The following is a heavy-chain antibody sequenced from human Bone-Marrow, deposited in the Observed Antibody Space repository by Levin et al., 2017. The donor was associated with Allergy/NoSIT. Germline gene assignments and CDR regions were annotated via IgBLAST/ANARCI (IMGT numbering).Heavy chain of an antibody. Sequence: GESLKISCAGSGFTFSSYWMSWVRQAPGKGLEWVANIKHDGGEKNYVDSVKGRFSISRDNAKNLLYLQMNSLRAEDTAAYYCARHLGVRVVAESYVPYYYYGMDVWGQGTTVTVSS. J-gene: IGHJ6*02. CDR1: GFTFSSYW. CDR3: ARHLGVRVVAESYVPYYYYGMDV. D-gene: IGHD3-22*01. V-gene: IGHV3-7*01. CDR2: IKHDGGEK.